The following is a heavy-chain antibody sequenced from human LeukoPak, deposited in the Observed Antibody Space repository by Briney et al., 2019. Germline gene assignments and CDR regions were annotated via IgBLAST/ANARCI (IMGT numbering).Heavy chain of an antibody. Sequence: PGGSLRLSCAVSGITLSNYGMSWVRQTPRKGLEWVAGISGSGGSTSYADSVKGRFTISRDNSKNTLYLQMNSLRAEDTAVYYCAKDSVRGAVTTYCDGMDVWGQGTTVTVSS. J-gene: IGHJ6*02. D-gene: IGHD4-17*01. CDR3: AKDSVRGAVTTYCDGMDV. CDR1: GITLSNYG. V-gene: IGHV3-23*01. CDR2: ISGSGGST.